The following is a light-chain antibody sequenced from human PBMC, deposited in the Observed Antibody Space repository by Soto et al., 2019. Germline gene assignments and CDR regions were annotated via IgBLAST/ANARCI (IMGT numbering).Light chain of an antibody. CDR2: VVS. J-gene: IGLJ1*01. Sequence: QSVLTQPASVSGSPGQAITISCAGTSSDIGSYDFVSWHQQHPGKAPKLLIYVVSGRPSGVPDRFSGSKSGNTASLTVSGLQADDEADYYCNSYVGSNNYVFGTGTKLTVL. CDR3: NSYVGSNNYV. V-gene: IGLV2-8*01. CDR1: SSDIGSYDF.